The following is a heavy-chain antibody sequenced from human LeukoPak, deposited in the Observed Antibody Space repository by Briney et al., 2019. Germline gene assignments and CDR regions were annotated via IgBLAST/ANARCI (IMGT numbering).Heavy chain of an antibody. CDR2: INPNSGGT. Sequence: AASVKVSCKASGDTFTGYYMHWVRQAPGQGLEWMGWINPNSGGTNYAQKFQGRVTMTRDTSISTAYMELSRLRSDDTAVYYCARESRALYDSSGYDYWGQGTLVTVSS. CDR1: GDTFTGYY. CDR3: ARESRALYDSSGYDY. D-gene: IGHD3-22*01. V-gene: IGHV1-2*02. J-gene: IGHJ4*02.